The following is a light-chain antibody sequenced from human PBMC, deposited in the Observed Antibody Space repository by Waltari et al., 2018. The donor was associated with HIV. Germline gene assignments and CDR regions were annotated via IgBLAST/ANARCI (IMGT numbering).Light chain of an antibody. CDR2: KDI. CDR3: QSTDSGGTHVV. J-gene: IGLJ2*01. V-gene: IGLV3-25*03. Sequence: YELTQSPSMSVSPGQTARISCSGDALPMKYCFWYQQKPGQAPVLLIYKDIERPSWVPERFSASRSGTTVILTISGVQAEDEAVYYCQSTDSGGTHVVFGGGTKLTVL. CDR1: ALPMKY.